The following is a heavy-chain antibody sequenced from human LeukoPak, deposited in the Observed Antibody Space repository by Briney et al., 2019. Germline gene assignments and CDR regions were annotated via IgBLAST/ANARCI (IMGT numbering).Heavy chain of an antibody. J-gene: IGHJ4*02. CDR2: IYYTGRT. V-gene: IGHV4-59*12. D-gene: IGHD6-19*01. CDR1: GGSICSNY. Sequence: KPSETLSLTCTVSGGSICSNYWTWIRHPPGKGLEYIGYIYYTGRTNYNPSLKTRVTISVHTPKNQFSLKLTSVTAADTAVYLCAKDGNSGWVIDNWGQGTLVTVSS. CDR3: AKDGNSGWVIDN.